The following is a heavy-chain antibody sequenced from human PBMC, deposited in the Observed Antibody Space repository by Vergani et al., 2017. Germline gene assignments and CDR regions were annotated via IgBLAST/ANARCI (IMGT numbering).Heavy chain of an antibody. D-gene: IGHD1-1*01. CDR2: IYSGGST. CDR1: GFTVSSNY. CDR3: AKEGYLLEEADSGAFDI. V-gene: IGHV3-66*02. Sequence: VQLVESGGGVVQPGRSLRLSCAASGFTVSSNYMSWVRQAPGKGLEWVSVIYSGGSTYYADSVKGRFTISRDNAKNSLYLQMNSLRAEDTALYYCAKEGYLLEEADSGAFDIWGQGTMVTVSS. J-gene: IGHJ3*02.